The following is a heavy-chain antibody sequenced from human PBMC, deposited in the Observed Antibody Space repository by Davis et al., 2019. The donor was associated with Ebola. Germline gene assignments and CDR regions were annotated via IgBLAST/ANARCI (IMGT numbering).Heavy chain of an antibody. D-gene: IGHD5-18*01. J-gene: IGHJ6*02. CDR2: TYYSSKWYN. Sequence: HSQTLSLTCAISGDSVSGSSGAWNWIRQSPSRGLEWLGRTYYSSKWYNESALSVKSRITISADTSKNEFSLQLNSVTPEDTALYYCTRGWLRGGMDVWGEGTTVTV. V-gene: IGHV6-1*01. CDR3: TRGWLRGGMDV. CDR1: GDSVSGSSGA.